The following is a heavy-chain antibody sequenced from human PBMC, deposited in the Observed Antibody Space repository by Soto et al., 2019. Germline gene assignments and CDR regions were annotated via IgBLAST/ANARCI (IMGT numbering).Heavy chain of an antibody. CDR2: IRSGSKTI. CDR1: GFTFSSYS. D-gene: IGHD1-26*01. Sequence: EVQLVESGGGLVQRGGSLRLSCAASGFTFSSYSVNWVRQAPGKGLEWVSYIRSGSKTIYYADSVKGRFTVSRDNAKNSQYLQMSSLTDEDTDVYYCAREDILGARSFDYWGRGTLVTVSS. J-gene: IGHJ4*02. V-gene: IGHV3-48*02. CDR3: AREDILGARSFDY.